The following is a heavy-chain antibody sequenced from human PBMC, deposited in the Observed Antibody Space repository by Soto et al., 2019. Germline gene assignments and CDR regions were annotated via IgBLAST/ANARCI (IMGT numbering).Heavy chain of an antibody. CDR1: GGTFSSYA. Sequence: QVQLVQSGAEVKKPGSSVKVSCKASGGTFSSYAISWVRQAPGQGLEWMGGIIPISETTNYAQKLQGRVTITADESKSTAYMALSSMRSEDTAVYYCARSQGSSTSLEIYYYYYYGMDVWGQGTTVTVSS. CDR2: IIPISETT. D-gene: IGHD2-2*01. CDR3: ARSQGSSTSLEIYYYYYYGMDV. V-gene: IGHV1-69*01. J-gene: IGHJ6*02.